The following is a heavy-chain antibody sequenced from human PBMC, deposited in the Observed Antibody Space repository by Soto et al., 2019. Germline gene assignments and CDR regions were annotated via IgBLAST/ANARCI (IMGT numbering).Heavy chain of an antibody. Sequence: QVQLLESGPGLVRPSETLSLTCTVSSGSISTYYWSWIRQPPGKGLEWIGYIFDSGSTNYNSSLKSRVTISIDTSKNQFSLYLRSVTAADTAVYYCARQFYYYYVDVWGKGTTVTVSS. CDR3: ARQFYYYYVDV. CDR2: IFDSGST. J-gene: IGHJ6*03. CDR1: SGSISTYY. V-gene: IGHV4-59*08.